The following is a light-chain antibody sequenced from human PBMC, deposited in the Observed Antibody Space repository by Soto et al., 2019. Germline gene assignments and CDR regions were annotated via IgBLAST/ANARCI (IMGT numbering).Light chain of an antibody. CDR1: TGAVTGGHY. Sequence: QSVVTQEPSLTVSPGGTVTLTCGSSTGAVTGGHYPYWFQQRPGQAPGTLIYDTTNKHSWTPARFSGSLLGGKAALTLSGAQPEDEADYYCLLQYTGEARVFGGGTKLTVL. V-gene: IGLV7-46*01. CDR2: DTT. J-gene: IGLJ2*01. CDR3: LLQYTGEARV.